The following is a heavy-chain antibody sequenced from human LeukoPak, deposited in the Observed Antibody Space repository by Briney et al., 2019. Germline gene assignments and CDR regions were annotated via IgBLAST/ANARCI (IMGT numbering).Heavy chain of an antibody. J-gene: IGHJ6*03. V-gene: IGHV1-69*06. CDR2: IIPIFGTA. D-gene: IGHD3-16*01. Sequence: SVKLSCKPSGPTFSSYAISWVRQAPGQGLEGMGGIIPIFGTANYAQKFQGRVTITADKSTSTAYMDLSSLRSEDTAVYYCARSISYDYVWGSSDYYYMDVWGKGTTVIVSS. CDR1: GPTFSSYA. CDR3: ARSISYDYVWGSSDYYYMDV.